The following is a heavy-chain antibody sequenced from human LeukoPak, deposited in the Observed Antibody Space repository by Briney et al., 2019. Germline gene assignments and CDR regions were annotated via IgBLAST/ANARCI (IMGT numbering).Heavy chain of an antibody. CDR1: GYTFTSYY. Sequence: ASVKVSCKASGYTFTSYYMHWVRQAPGQGLEWMGIINPSGGSTSYAQKFQGRVTMTRDTSTSPVYMELSSLRSEDTAVYDCARYPSSTSGPRTPGMTPDYWGQGTLVTVSS. CDR2: INPSGGST. J-gene: IGHJ4*02. V-gene: IGHV1-46*03. CDR3: ARYPSSTSGPRTPGMTPDY. D-gene: IGHD2-2*01.